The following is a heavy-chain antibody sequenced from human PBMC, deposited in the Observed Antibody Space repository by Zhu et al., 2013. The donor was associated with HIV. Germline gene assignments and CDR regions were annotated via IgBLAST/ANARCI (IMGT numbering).Heavy chain of an antibody. J-gene: IGHJ4*02. Sequence: QVQLQESGPGLVKPSGTLSLTCAVSGGSISSSNWWSWVRQPPGKGLEWIGEIYHSGSTNYNPSLKSRVTISVDKSKNQFSLKLSSVTAADTAVYYCARGFGRFPWSGTLNEGREYYFDYWGQGTLVTVSS. CDR3: ARGFGRFPWSGTLNEGREYYFDY. CDR2: IYHSGST. CDR1: GGSISSSNW. D-gene: IGHD3-3*01. V-gene: IGHV4-4*02.